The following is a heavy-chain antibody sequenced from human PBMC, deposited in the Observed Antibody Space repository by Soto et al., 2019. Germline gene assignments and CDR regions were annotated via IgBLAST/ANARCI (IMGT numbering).Heavy chain of an antibody. D-gene: IGHD3-22*01. J-gene: IGHJ5*02. CDR3: AKDRGYYDSSGSNWFDP. CDR1: GFTFSSYG. Sequence: GGSLRLSCAASGFTFSSYGMHWVRQAPGKGLEWVSAISGSGGSTYYADSVKGRFTISRDNSKNTLYLQMNSLRAEDTAVYYCAKDRGYYDSSGSNWFDPWGQGTLVTVSS. V-gene: IGHV3-23*01. CDR2: ISGSGGST.